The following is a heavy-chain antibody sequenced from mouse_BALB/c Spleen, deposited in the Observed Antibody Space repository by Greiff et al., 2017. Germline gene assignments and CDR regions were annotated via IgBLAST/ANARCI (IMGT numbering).Heavy chain of an antibody. J-gene: IGHJ2*01. CDR3: ARWSPGFDY. V-gene: IGHV1-4*01. CDR1: GYTFTSYT. Sequence: QVQLKQSGAELARPGASVKMSCKASGYTFTSYTMHWVKQRPGQGLEWIGYINPSSGYTNYNQKFKDKATLTADKSSSAAYMQLSSLTSDDSAVYYCARWSPGFDYWGQGTTLTVSS. CDR2: INPSSGYT.